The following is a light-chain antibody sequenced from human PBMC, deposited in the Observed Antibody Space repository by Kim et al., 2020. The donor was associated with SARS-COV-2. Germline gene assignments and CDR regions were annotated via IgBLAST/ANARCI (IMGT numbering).Light chain of an antibody. CDR2: PAS. CDR1: QDIGKS. J-gene: IGKJ4*01. Sequence: DIQMTQSPSSLSASVGDSVTITCRASQDIGKSLAWLQQRRGKAPKSLIYPASNLYSGAPSKFSGSGSGRDFTLTITILQSDDFAPYYCQLYSSYPFTFGRGTKVQI. CDR3: QLYSSYPFT. V-gene: IGKV1-16*02.